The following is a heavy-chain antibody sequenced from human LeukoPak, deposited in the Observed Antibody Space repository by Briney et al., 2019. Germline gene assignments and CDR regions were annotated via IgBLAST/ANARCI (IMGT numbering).Heavy chain of an antibody. D-gene: IGHD2-2*01. CDR1: GFTFSSYS. J-gene: IGHJ4*02. CDR3: ARDHVVVPAAGFDY. CDR2: ISSSSSYI. Sequence: GRSLRLSCAASGFTFSSYSMNWVRQAPGKGLEWVSSISSSSSYIYYADSVKGRFTISRDNAKNSLYLQMNSLRAEDTAVYYCARDHVVVPAAGFDYWGQGTLVTVSS. V-gene: IGHV3-21*01.